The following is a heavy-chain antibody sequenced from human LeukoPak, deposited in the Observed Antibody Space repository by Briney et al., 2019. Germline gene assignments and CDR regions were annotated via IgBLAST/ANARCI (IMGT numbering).Heavy chain of an antibody. V-gene: IGHV3-23*01. CDR3: AKGSYYDSSGSFYFDY. CDR2: ISGSGDNT. D-gene: IGHD3-22*01. CDR1: GFTFSSYA. J-gene: IGHJ4*02. Sequence: GGSLRLSCAASGFTFSSYAMSWVRQAPGKGLEWVSGISGSGDNTYYADSVKGRFTISRDNSKDTLYVQVNSLGTEDTAAYYCAKGSYYDSSGSFYFDYWGQRTLVTVSS.